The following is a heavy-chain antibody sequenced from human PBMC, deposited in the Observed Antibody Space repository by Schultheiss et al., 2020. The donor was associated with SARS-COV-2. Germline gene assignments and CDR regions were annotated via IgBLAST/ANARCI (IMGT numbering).Heavy chain of an antibody. CDR2: INPNSGGT. D-gene: IGHD4-17*01. V-gene: IGHV1-2*04. Sequence: ASVKVSCKASGYTFTGYYMHWVRQAPGQRLEWMGWINPNSGGTNYAQKFQGWVTMTRDTSISTAYMELRSLRSDDTAVYYCAGTIDYGDYVGSMDVWGQGTTVTVSS. J-gene: IGHJ6*02. CDR3: AGTIDYGDYVGSMDV. CDR1: GYTFTGYY.